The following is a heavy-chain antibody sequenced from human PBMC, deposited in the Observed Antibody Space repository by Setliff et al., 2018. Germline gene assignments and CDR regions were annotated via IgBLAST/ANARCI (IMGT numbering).Heavy chain of an antibody. D-gene: IGHD3-10*01. V-gene: IGHV4-39*01. J-gene: IGHJ6*02. CDR3: ARVSSYGSGSYYYYYYGMDV. CDR2: IYYSGIT. CDR1: GGSIRSSSYY. Sequence: SETLSLTCTVSGGSIRSSSYYWGWIRQPPGQGLEWIAYIYYSGITYYNPSLKSRVTISVDTSKNQFSLKLSSVTAADTAVYYCARVSSYGSGSYYYYYYGMDVWGQGTTVTVSS.